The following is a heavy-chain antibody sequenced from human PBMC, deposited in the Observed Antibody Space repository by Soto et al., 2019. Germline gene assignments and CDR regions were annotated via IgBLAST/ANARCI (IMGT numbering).Heavy chain of an antibody. CDR2: INPKNGDT. D-gene: IGHD3-3*02. J-gene: IGHJ5*02. Sequence: XTVKVSCTPSGYSLNDYLIDWIRKTPGQGLEWMGWINPKNGDTNYAQKFQDRVTMTRDTSISTVYIELSRLTSDDTAVYYRAREERGSNIAAVLLDPCGQGTLVTVSS. CDR1: GYSLNDYL. V-gene: IGHV1-2*02. CDR3: AREERGSNIAAVLLDP.